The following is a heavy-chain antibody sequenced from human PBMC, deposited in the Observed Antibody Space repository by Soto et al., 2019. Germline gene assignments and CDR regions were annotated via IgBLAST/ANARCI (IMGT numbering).Heavy chain of an antibody. CDR1: GFACTNST. CDR2: INGGSGHT. CDR3: ARVLTPNWFDP. J-gene: IGHJ5*02. D-gene: IGHD2-15*01. Sequence: ASVKVSCKTSGFACTNSTIHCVLQAPGQRLEWMGCINGGSGHTRYSQNFQARVTITKDTSASSAYMELRSLRSDDTAVYYCARVLTPNWFDPWGQGTLVTVSS. V-gene: IGHV1-3*01.